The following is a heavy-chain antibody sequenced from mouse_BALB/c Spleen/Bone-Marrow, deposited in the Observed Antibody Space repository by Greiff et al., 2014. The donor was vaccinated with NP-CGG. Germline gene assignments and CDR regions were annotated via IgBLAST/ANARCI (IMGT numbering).Heavy chain of an antibody. CDR1: GYSFTGYY. J-gene: IGHJ2*01. D-gene: IGHD1-1*01. CDR3: ARYYYGSSYFDY. Sequence: DVHLVESGPELVKPGASVKISCKASGYSFTGYYMHWVKQSHVKSLEWIGRINPYNGATRYNQNFKDKASVIVDKSSSTAYMELHSLASEDSAVYYCARYYYGSSYFDYWDQGTTLTVSS. CDR2: INPYNGAT. V-gene: IGHV1-31*01.